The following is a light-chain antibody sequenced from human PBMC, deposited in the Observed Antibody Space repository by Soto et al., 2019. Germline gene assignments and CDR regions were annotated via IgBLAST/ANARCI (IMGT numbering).Light chain of an antibody. CDR1: SSNIGSNT. Sequence: QSALTQPPSASGTPGQRVTISCSGSSSNIGSNTVNWYQQLPGTAPKLLMYSNDKRPSGVPDRFSGSKSGTSASLAISGLQSEDEADYYCAVWDDSLNGLVFGGGTKLTVL. CDR2: SND. J-gene: IGLJ2*01. CDR3: AVWDDSLNGLV. V-gene: IGLV1-44*01.